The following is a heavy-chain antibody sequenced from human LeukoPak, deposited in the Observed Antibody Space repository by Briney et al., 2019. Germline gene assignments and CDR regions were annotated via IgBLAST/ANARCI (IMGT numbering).Heavy chain of an antibody. CDR2: IYTSGST. D-gene: IGHD6-19*01. V-gene: IGHV4-4*07. CDR1: GGSISMYY. CDR3: ARDRYSSGWYPYYFDY. J-gene: IGHJ4*02. Sequence: SETLSLTCTVSGGSISMYYWSWIRQPAGKGLEWIGRIYTSGSTNYNPSLKSRVTISVDTSKNQFSLKLSSVTAADTAVYYCARDRYSSGWYPYYFDYWGQGTLVTVSS.